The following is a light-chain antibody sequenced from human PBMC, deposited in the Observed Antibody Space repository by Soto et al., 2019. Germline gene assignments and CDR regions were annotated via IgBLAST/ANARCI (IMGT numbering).Light chain of an antibody. J-gene: IGLJ1*01. CDR3: SSYAGSYKYV. CDR1: SRDVGGYNY. CDR2: EVT. V-gene: IGLV2-8*01. Sequence: QSVLTQPPPPSRSPWQSVTLSLPGNSRDVGGYNYVSWYQQHPGKAPKLMIYEVTKRPSGVPDRFSASKSDNTASLTVSGLQAEDEADYYCSSYAGSYKYVFGTGTKVTVL.